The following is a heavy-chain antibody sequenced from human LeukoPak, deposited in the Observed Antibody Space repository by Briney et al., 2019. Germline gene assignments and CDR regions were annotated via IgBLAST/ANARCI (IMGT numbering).Heavy chain of an antibody. V-gene: IGHV3-7*04. CDR3: ARDGYASGSHDY. Sequence: GGSLRLSCAASGVTFSSYWMTWVRQAPGTGLEWVANIKQDGSDKYYVDSVKGRFTISRDNAKSSLYLQMNSLRVEDTAVYYCARDGYASGSHDYWGQGTLVSVAS. J-gene: IGHJ4*02. D-gene: IGHD3-10*01. CDR2: IKQDGSDK. CDR1: GVTFSSYW.